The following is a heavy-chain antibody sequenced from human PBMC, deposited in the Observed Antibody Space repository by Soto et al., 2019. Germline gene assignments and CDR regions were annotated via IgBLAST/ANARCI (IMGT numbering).Heavy chain of an antibody. CDR1: GFTFSSYA. V-gene: IGHV3-23*01. J-gene: IGHJ4*02. Sequence: GGSLRLSCAASGFTFSSYAMGWVRQAPGRGLEWVSVIDYSGGTTYYADSVKDRLTISRDNSKSTLYLQMNSLRPEDTAVYYCAKDATRTSGWYHFDNWGQGALVTVSS. CDR3: AKDATRTSGWYHFDN. D-gene: IGHD6-19*01. CDR2: IDYSGGTT.